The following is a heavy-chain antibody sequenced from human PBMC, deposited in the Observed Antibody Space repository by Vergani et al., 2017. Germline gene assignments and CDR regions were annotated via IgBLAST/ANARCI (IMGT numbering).Heavy chain of an antibody. Sequence: EVQLLESGGGLVQTGGSLRLSCAASGFTFTTCAMSWVRQAPGKGLEWVSAISGSGGSTYSADSVKGRFTISRDNSKNTLYLKMNSLRADDTAVYYGEKKEGEKGKREDWGQGNRVTVSS. J-gene: IGHJ4*02. CDR2: ISGSGGST. CDR1: GFTFTTCA. V-gene: IGHV3-23*01. CDR3: EKKEGEKGKRED. D-gene: IGHD1-26*01.